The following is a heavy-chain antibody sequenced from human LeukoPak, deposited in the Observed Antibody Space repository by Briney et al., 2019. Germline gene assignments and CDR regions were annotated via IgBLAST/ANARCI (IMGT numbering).Heavy chain of an antibody. Sequence: SETLSLTCAVSGYSISSGYYWGWIRQPPGKGLEWIGSIYHSGSTYYNPSLKSRVTISVDTSKNQFSLKLSSVTAADTAVYYCARRNWGLAFDIWGQETIVTVSS. CDR3: ARRNWGLAFDI. J-gene: IGHJ3*02. CDR1: GYSISSGYY. D-gene: IGHD7-27*01. CDR2: IYHSGST. V-gene: IGHV4-38-2*01.